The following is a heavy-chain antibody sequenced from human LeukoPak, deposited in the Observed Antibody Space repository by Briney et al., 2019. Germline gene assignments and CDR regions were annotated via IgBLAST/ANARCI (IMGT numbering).Heavy chain of an antibody. Sequence: PGGSLRLSCAASGFTVSSNYMSWVRQAPGKGLEWVSVIYSGGSTYYADSVKGRFTISRDSSKNTLYLQMNSLRAEDTAVYYCARETLSSGRAFDIWGQGTMVTVSS. V-gene: IGHV3-66*01. D-gene: IGHD6-19*01. CDR3: ARETLSSGRAFDI. CDR1: GFTVSSNY. J-gene: IGHJ3*02. CDR2: IYSGGST.